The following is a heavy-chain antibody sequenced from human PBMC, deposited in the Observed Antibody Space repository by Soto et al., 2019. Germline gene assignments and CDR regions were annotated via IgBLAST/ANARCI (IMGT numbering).Heavy chain of an antibody. CDR1: GYTFTSYA. CDR3: ARETTVTTFDY. Sequence: ASVKVSWKASGYTFTSYAMHWVRQAPGQRLEWMGWINAGNGNTKYSQKFQGRVTITRDTSASTAYMELSSLRSEDTAVYYCARETTVTTFDYWGQGILVTVSS. V-gene: IGHV1-3*01. D-gene: IGHD4-4*01. J-gene: IGHJ4*02. CDR2: INAGNGNT.